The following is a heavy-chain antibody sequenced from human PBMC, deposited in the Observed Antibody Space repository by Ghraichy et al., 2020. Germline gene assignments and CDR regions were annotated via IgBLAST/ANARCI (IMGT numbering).Heavy chain of an antibody. D-gene: IGHD3-10*01. Sequence: GGSLRLSCAASGFTFSSYGMHWVRQAPGKGLEWVAVISYDGSNKYYADSVKGRFTISRDNSKNTLYLQMNSLRAEDTAVYYCAKVNGIVTMVREPFDYWGQGTLVTVSS. CDR3: AKVNGIVTMVREPFDY. CDR1: GFTFSSYG. CDR2: ISYDGSNK. J-gene: IGHJ4*02. V-gene: IGHV3-30*18.